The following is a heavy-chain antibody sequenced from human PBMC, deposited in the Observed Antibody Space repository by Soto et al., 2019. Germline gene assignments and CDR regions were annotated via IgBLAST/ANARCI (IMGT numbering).Heavy chain of an antibody. CDR3: ARSVLLLGYYYGMDV. Sequence: PEGSLRLSCAASGFTFSSYAMHWVRQAPGKGLEWVAVISYDGSNKYYADSVKGRFTISGDNSKNTLYLQMNSLRAEDTAVYYCARSVLLLGYYYGMDVWGQGTTVTVSS. D-gene: IGHD3-10*01. CDR2: ISYDGSNK. V-gene: IGHV3-30-3*01. CDR1: GFTFSSYA. J-gene: IGHJ6*02.